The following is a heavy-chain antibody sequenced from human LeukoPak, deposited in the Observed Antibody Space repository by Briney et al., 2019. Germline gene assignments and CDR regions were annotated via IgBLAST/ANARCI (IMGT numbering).Heavy chain of an antibody. V-gene: IGHV4-34*01. D-gene: IGHD4-17*01. CDR1: GGSFSGYY. CDR3: ARLPYGGSDY. CDR2: INHSGST. J-gene: IGHJ4*02. Sequence: KPSETLSLTCAVYGGSFSGYYWSWIRQPPGKGPEWIGEINHSGSTNYNPSLKSRVTISVDTSKNQFSLELSSVTAADTAVYYCARLPYGGSDYWGQGTLVTVSS.